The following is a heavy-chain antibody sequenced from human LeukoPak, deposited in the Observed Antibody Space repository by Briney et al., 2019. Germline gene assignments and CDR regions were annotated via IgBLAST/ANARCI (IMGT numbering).Heavy chain of an antibody. Sequence: ASVKVSCKASGYTFTSYGISWVRQAPGQGLEWMGWISAYNGNTNYAQKLQGRVTMTTDTSTSTAYMELRSLRSDDTAVYYCARDLLDYSDILTGYYKGRGYGMDVWGKGTTVTVSS. D-gene: IGHD3-9*01. V-gene: IGHV1-18*04. CDR2: ISAYNGNT. J-gene: IGHJ6*04. CDR3: ARDLLDYSDILTGYYKGRGYGMDV. CDR1: GYTFTSYG.